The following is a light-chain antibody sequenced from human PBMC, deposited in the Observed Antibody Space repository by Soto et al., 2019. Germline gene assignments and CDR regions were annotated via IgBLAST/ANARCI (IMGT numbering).Light chain of an antibody. CDR3: QSSESSLSGYVV. Sequence: QSVLTQPPSVSGAPGQRVTISCTWSSSNIGAGYDVHWYQQLPGTAPKLLIYGNSNRPSGVPDRFSGSKSGTSASLAITGLQAEDEADYYCQSSESSLSGYVVFGGGTTLTVL. V-gene: IGLV1-40*01. CDR1: SSNIGAGYD. J-gene: IGLJ2*01. CDR2: GNS.